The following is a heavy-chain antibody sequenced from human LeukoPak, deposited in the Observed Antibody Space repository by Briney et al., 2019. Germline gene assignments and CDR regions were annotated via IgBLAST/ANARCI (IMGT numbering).Heavy chain of an antibody. CDR3: ARGYQRPDY. Sequence: GGSLRLSCAASGFTFSTYTMNWVRQAPGKGLEWVSSISSSSNNINYADSVKGRFTISRDNAMNSVHLQMNSLRVEDTAVYYCARGYQRPDYWGEGTLITVSS. D-gene: IGHD2-2*01. J-gene: IGHJ4*02. CDR2: ISSSSNNI. V-gene: IGHV3-21*01. CDR1: GFTFSTYT.